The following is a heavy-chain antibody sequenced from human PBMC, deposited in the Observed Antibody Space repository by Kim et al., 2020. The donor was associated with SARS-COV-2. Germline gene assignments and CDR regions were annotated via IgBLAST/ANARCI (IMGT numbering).Heavy chain of an antibody. D-gene: IGHD2-15*01. CDR2: INTGNGNT. Sequence: ASVKVSCKASGYSFTTYDIHWVRQAPGQRLEWMGWINTGNGNTKYSQKFQGGVTITRDTSASTAYMELSSLRSEDTAVYYCARDLGVWCSGGSCYSYYPMDVWGQGTTVTVSS. CDR3: ARDLGVWCSGGSCYSYYPMDV. CDR1: GYSFTTYD. V-gene: IGHV1-3*04. J-gene: IGHJ6*02.